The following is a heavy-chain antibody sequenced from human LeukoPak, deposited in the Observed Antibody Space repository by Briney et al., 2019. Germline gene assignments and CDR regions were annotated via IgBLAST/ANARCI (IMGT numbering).Heavy chain of an antibody. J-gene: IGHJ6*03. CDR2: IYHSGRT. V-gene: IGHV4-38-2*02. CDR3: ARDIQYYYYMDV. CDR1: GYSISSGYY. Sequence: SETLSLTCTVSGYSISSGYYWGWIRQPPGKGLEWIGSIYHSGRTFYNPSLKSRVTISVDTSKNQFSLKLSSVTAADTAVYYCARDIQYYYYMDVWGKGTTVTVSS.